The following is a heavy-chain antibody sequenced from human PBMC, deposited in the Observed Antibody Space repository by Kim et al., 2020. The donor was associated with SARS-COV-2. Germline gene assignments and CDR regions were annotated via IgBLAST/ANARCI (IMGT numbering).Heavy chain of an antibody. V-gene: IGHV3-21*01. D-gene: IGHD4-17*01. J-gene: IGHJ5*02. Sequence: SVKGRFTISRDNAKNSLYLQMNSLRAEDTAVYYCARDYGDYVDSVNWFDPWGQGTLVTVSS. CDR3: ARDYGDYVDSVNWFDP.